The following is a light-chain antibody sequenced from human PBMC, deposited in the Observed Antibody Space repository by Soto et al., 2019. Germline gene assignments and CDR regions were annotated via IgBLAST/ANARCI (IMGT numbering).Light chain of an antibody. Sequence: KQSPATVSVSQGERVTLSCRASQSININLAWYQQKSGQAPRLLIYGASSRATGIPDRFSGSGSGTDFTLTISRLEPEDFAVYYCQRYGGFGQGTKVDIK. V-gene: IGKV3-20*01. CDR2: GAS. CDR1: QSININ. CDR3: QRYGG. J-gene: IGKJ1*01.